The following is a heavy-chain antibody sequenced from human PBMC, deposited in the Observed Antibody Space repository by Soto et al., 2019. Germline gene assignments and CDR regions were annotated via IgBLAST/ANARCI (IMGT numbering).Heavy chain of an antibody. CDR2: ISHDGGNK. J-gene: IGHJ4*02. Sequence: QVQLVESGGGVVQPGTSLRLSCTASGFTFSNYGMHWVRQAPGKGLEWVAAISHDGGNKFYADTVKGRFTISRDNSKNTLYLQMNSLRVEDTAVYYCASDPGDIGDYWGQGTLVTVSS. CDR3: ASDPGDIGDY. CDR1: GFTFSNYG. V-gene: IGHV3-30*03. D-gene: IGHD3-16*01.